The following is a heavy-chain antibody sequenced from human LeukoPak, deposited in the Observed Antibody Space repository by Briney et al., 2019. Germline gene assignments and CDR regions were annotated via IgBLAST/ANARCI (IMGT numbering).Heavy chain of an antibody. V-gene: IGHV3-33*01. Sequence: GGSLRLSCAASGLTFSSHGMRWVRQAPGKGLEWVALIWYDGSKTYYVDSVKGRFTISRDNSKNTLYLQMNSLRAEDTAVYYCARLYGDYIDYWGQGTLVTVSS. CDR2: IWYDGSKT. CDR1: GLTFSSHG. D-gene: IGHD4-17*01. J-gene: IGHJ4*02. CDR3: ARLYGDYIDY.